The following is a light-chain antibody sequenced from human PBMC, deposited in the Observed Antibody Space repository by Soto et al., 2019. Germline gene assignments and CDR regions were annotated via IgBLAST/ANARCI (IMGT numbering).Light chain of an antibody. CDR3: QQLNSYPLT. CDR1: QDISSY. J-gene: IGKJ4*01. CDR2: AAS. Sequence: IQLTQSPSSLSASVGDRVTITCRASQDISSYLAWYQQKQGKAPKLLIYAASTLQSGVPSRFSGSGSGTYFTLTISTLQPEHFASYYCQQLNSYPLTFGGGTKVDIK. V-gene: IGKV1-9*01.